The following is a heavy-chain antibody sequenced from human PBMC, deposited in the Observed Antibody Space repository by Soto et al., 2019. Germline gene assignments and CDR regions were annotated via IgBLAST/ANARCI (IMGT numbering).Heavy chain of an antibody. V-gene: IGHV3-23*01. CDR3: GKDGDVRGRAKPSAS. CDR1: GFTFNSYA. Sequence: EVPLLESGGDLVQPGGSLRLSCAASGFTFNSYAMSWVRQAPGKGLEWVSTISVSGESTFYADSGKGRFTISRDNSKNTPYLQMNSLRVDDTAKYYCGKDGDVRGRAKPSASRGQGTLVIFSS. J-gene: IGHJ4*02. D-gene: IGHD3-16*01. CDR2: ISVSGEST.